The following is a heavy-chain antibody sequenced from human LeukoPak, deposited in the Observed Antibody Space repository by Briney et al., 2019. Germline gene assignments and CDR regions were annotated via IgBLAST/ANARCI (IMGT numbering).Heavy chain of an antibody. CDR1: GFTFSSYS. V-gene: IGHV3-21*01. CDR3: ARVSPYDSSGYYPGVGFDP. CDR2: ISSSSSYI. Sequence: GGSLRLSCAASGFTFSSYSMNWVRQAPGKGLEWVSPISSSSSYIYYADSVKGRFTISRDNAKNSLYLQMNSLRAEDTAVYYCARVSPYDSSGYYPGVGFDPWGQGTLVTVSS. D-gene: IGHD3-22*01. J-gene: IGHJ5*02.